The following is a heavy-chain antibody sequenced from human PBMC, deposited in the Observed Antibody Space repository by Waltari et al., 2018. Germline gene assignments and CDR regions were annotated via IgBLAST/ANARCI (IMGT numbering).Heavy chain of an antibody. CDR3: ARVGVRYFDWLPEYNWFDP. J-gene: IGHJ5*02. Sequence: QVQLQESGPGLVKPSETLSLTCAVSGYSISSGYYWGWIRQPPGKGLEWIGSIYHSGSTYYNPSLKSRVTISVDTSKNQFSLKLSSVTAADTAVYYCARVGVRYFDWLPEYNWFDPWGQGTLVTVSS. D-gene: IGHD3-9*01. CDR1: GYSISSGYY. V-gene: IGHV4-38-2*01. CDR2: IYHSGST.